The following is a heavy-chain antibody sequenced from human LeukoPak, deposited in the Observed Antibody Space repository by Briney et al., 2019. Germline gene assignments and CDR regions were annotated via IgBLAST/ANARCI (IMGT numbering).Heavy chain of an antibody. Sequence: ASVKVSCKASGGTFSSYAISWVRQAPGQGLEWMGRIIPIFGIANYAQKFQGRVTITADKSTSTAYMELSSLRSEDTAVYYCATPSGGSRRYFDCWGQGTLVTVSS. CDR1: GGTFSSYA. CDR2: IIPIFGIA. V-gene: IGHV1-69*04. J-gene: IGHJ4*02. CDR3: ATPSGGSRRYFDC. D-gene: IGHD3-16*01.